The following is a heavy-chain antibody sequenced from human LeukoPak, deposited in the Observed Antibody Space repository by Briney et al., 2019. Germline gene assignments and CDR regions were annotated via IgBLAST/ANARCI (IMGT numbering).Heavy chain of an antibody. J-gene: IGHJ6*03. CDR1: GFTVSSNY. V-gene: IGHV3-66*01. CDR2: IYSGGST. CDR3: ARVPIRYDILTGYYMDV. Sequence: GGSLRLSCAASGFTVSSNYMSWVRQAPGKGLEWVSVIYSGGSTYYADSLKGRFTISRDNSKNTLYLQMNSLRAEDTAVYYCARVPIRYDILTGYYMDVWGKGTTVTVSS. D-gene: IGHD3-9*01.